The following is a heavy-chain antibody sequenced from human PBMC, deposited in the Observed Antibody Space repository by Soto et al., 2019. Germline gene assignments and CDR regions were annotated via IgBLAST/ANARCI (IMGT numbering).Heavy chain of an antibody. D-gene: IGHD2-2*01. Sequence: GGSLRLSCTVSGFAFNNYGINWVRQAPGKGLEWVSSISKSDYTYYSDSVKGRFTISRDNAKNSVSLQMNTLRVEDTAVYYCAREDSIIIPAVSDFWGQGTLVTVSS. V-gene: IGHV3-21*01. CDR1: GFAFNNYG. J-gene: IGHJ4*02. CDR3: AREDSIIIPAVSDF. CDR2: ISKSDYT.